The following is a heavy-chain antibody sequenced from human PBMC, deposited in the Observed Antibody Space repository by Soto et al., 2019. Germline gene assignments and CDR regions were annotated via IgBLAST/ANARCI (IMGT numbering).Heavy chain of an antibody. CDR2: IYPGDSDT. D-gene: IGHD6-13*01. V-gene: IGHV5-51*01. CDR3: ARLAYSSSWYVSPFDY. J-gene: IGHJ4*02. Sequence: PGESLKSSCKGSGYSFSSYWIAWVRQMPGKGLEWMGIIYPGDSDTRYSPSFQGQVTISADKSISTAYLQWSSLKASDTAMYHCARLAYSSSWYVSPFDYWGQGTLVTVSS. CDR1: GYSFSSYW.